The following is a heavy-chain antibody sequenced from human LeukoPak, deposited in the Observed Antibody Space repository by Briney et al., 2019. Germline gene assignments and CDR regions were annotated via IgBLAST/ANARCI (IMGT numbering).Heavy chain of an antibody. D-gene: IGHD3-10*01. V-gene: IGHV3-15*01. Sequence: GGSLRLSCAVSGFTFSNAWMSWVRQAPGKGLEWVGRIKSKTDGGTTDYAAPVKGRFTISRDDSKNTLYLQMNSLKTEDTAVYYCTTDLWFGELSVDYWGQGTLVTVSS. CDR1: GFTFSNAW. J-gene: IGHJ4*02. CDR3: TTDLWFGELSVDY. CDR2: IKSKTDGGTT.